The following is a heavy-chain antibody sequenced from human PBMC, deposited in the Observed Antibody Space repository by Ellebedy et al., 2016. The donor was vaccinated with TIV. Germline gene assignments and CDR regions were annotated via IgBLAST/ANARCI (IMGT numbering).Heavy chain of an antibody. CDR3: AKNGGSREYEW. CDR2: ISGSGDST. CDR1: GFTFSIYA. J-gene: IGHJ4*02. V-gene: IGHV3-23*01. D-gene: IGHD2-15*01. Sequence: PGGSLRLSCAASGFTFSIYAMSWVRQAQGKGLEWVSLISGSGDSTYYADSVKGRFTISRDNSKNTLYVQMNSLRAEDTAVYYCAKNGGSREYEWWGQGSLVTVSS.